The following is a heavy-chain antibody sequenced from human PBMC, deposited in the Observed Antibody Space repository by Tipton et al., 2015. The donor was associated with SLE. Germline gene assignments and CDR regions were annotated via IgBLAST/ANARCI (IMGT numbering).Heavy chain of an antibody. J-gene: IGHJ6*02. D-gene: IGHD2-2*01. CDR3: ATLGYCTSTRCPYYYYGMDV. CDR1: GGSIRSYY. CDR2: IYYSGTT. Sequence: TLSLTCTVSGGSIRSYYWSWIRQPPGKGLEWIGFIYYSGTTDYNPSLKSRVTISVDTSKNQFSLTLSSVTAADTAVYYCATLGYCTSTRCPYYYYGMDVWGHGTTVTVSS. V-gene: IGHV4-59*01.